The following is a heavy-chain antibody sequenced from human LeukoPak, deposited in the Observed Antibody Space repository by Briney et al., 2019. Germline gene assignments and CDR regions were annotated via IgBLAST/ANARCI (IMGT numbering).Heavy chain of an antibody. CDR3: AKGSTGSFLTDY. D-gene: IGHD1-26*01. J-gene: IGHJ4*02. CDR1: GFTFDDYA. V-gene: IGHV3-9*01. Sequence: GGSLRLSCAASGFTFDDYAMHWVRQAPGKGLEWVSGISWNSGSIGYADSVKGPFTISRDNAKKSLFLQMNSLRAEDTALYYCAKGSTGSFLTDYWGQGTLVTVSS. CDR2: ISWNSGSI.